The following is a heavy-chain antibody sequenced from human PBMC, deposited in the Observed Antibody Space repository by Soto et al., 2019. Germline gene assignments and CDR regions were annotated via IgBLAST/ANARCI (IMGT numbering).Heavy chain of an antibody. D-gene: IGHD2-21*02. V-gene: IGHV3-33*01. CDR2: IWYDGSNK. Sequence: GGSLRLSCAASGFTFSSYGMHWVRQAPGKGLERVAVIWYDGSNKYYADSVKGRFTISRDNSKNTLYLQMNSLRAEDTAVYYCARDGEAYCGGDCYSDNWFDPWGQGTLVTVSS. CDR3: ARDGEAYCGGDCYSDNWFDP. CDR1: GFTFSSYG. J-gene: IGHJ5*02.